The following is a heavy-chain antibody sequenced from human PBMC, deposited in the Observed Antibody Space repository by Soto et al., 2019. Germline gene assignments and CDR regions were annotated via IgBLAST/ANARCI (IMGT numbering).Heavy chain of an antibody. CDR3: ARDRTDSGYNTTRLDP. Sequence: SVKVSCKASGGTFGSDAITWVRQAPGQGLEWVGRIIPIFGTTNYAQHLQGRVTISADKSTLTSYMELHSLTSDHTALYYCARDRTDSGYNTTRLDPWGQGTQVTVSS. D-gene: IGHD3-22*01. CDR2: IIPIFGTT. V-gene: IGHV1-69*06. CDR1: GGTFGSDA. J-gene: IGHJ5*02.